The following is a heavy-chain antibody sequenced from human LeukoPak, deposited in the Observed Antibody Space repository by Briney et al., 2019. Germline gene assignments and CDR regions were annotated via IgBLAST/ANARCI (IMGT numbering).Heavy chain of an antibody. CDR1: GFTFSDYY. V-gene: IGHV3-11*04. CDR3: ARPGLPFYYYYMDV. J-gene: IGHJ6*03. D-gene: IGHD4-11*01. Sequence: PGGSLRLSCAASGFTFSDYYMSWVRQAPGKGLEWVSYISSSGSTTHYADSVRGRFTISRDNAKKSLYLQRNSLRAEDTAVYYCARPGLPFYYYYMDVWGKGTTVIVSS. CDR2: ISSSGSTT.